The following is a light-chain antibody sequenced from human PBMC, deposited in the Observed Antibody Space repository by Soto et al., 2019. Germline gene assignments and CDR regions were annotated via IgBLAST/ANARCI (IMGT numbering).Light chain of an antibody. Sequence: EIVLTQSPGTLSLSPGESATLSCRASQSVSNNYLAWYQQKPGQAPSLLIYGASSRATGIPDRFSGSGSGTDFTLTISRLEPEDFAVYYCQQYATSWWTFGQGTKVEIK. CDR2: GAS. V-gene: IGKV3-20*01. J-gene: IGKJ1*01. CDR1: QSVSNNY. CDR3: QQYATSWWT.